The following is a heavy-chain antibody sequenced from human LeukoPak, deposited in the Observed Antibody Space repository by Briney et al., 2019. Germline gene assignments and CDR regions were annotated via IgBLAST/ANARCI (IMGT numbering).Heavy chain of an antibody. CDR1: GFTFSSYA. CDR2: ISYDGSEK. CDR3: ARDLPSHYDSSPYNYFDP. Sequence: PGGSLRLSCAASGFTFSSYAMHWVRQAPGKGLEWVSVISYDGSEKYYSDSVKGRFTISRDNSKNTLYLQMNSLRAEDTAVYYCARDLPSHYDSSPYNYFDPWGQGTPVTVSS. V-gene: IGHV3-30-3*01. D-gene: IGHD3-22*01. J-gene: IGHJ5*02.